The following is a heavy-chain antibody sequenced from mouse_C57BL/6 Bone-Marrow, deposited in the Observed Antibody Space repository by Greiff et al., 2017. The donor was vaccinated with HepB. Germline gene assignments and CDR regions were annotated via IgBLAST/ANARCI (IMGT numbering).Heavy chain of an antibody. V-gene: IGHV1-22*01. CDR2: INPNNGGT. J-gene: IGHJ4*01. CDR1: GYTFTDYN. CDR3: ARWRQLRLLGYAMDY. Sequence: EVQLQQSGPELVKPGASVKMSCKASGYTFTDYNMHWVKQSHGKSLEWIGYINPNNGGTSYNQKFKGKATLTVNKSSSTAYMELRSLTSEDSAVYYCARWRQLRLLGYAMDYWGQGTSVTVSS. D-gene: IGHD3-2*02.